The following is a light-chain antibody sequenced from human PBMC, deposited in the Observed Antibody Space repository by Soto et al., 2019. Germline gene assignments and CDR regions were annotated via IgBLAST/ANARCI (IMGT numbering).Light chain of an antibody. Sequence: QSALTQPASVSGSPGQSITISCTGTSSDIGSNNYVSWYQQRPGKAPTLIIYEVSTRPAGDSNHFSGSKTANTASLTISGPRPEDEGEYYCSSYTSTARLFGGGTKVTVL. CDR3: SSYTSTARL. J-gene: IGLJ3*02. CDR1: SSDIGSNNY. V-gene: IGLV2-14*01. CDR2: EVS.